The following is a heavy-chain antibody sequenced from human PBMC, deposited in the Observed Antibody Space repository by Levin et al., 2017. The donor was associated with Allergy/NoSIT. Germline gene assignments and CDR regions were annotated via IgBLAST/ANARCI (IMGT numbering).Heavy chain of an antibody. CDR2: IINSGVGT. Sequence: GGSLRLSCAASGFTFNNYAMSWVRQAPGKGLEWVSAIINSGVGTYYADSVKGRFTISRDNSKNTMYLQMNSLRAEDTAVYFCAKDTIRGSDQPYYFDYWGQGTLVTASS. CDR3: AKDTIRGSDQPYYFDY. V-gene: IGHV3-23*01. D-gene: IGHD3-9*01. J-gene: IGHJ4*02. CDR1: GFTFNNYA.